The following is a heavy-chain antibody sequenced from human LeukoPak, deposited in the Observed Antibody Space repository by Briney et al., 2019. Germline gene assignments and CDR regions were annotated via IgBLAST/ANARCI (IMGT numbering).Heavy chain of an antibody. CDR1: GFTFSSYE. CDR2: ISSSCSTI. J-gene: IGHJ4*02. Sequence: GGSLRLSCAASGFTFSSYEMNWVRQAPGKGLEWVSYISSSCSTIYYADSVKGRFTISRDNAKNSLYLQMNSLRAEDTAVYYCASIAMVRGVIIFDYWGQGTLVTVSS. CDR3: ASIAMVRGVIIFDY. V-gene: IGHV3-48*03. D-gene: IGHD3-10*01.